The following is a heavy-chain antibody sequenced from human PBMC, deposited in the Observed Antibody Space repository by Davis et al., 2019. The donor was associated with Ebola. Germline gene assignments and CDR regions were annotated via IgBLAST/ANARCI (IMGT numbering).Heavy chain of an antibody. V-gene: IGHV4-59*12. Sequence: SETLSLTCAVYGGSFSGYYWSWIRPPPGTGLAWIGYIYYIGSTNYNPSLKSRVTISVDTSKNQFSLKLSSVTAADTAWYYCARMRVFGVVIPYYYGMDVWGQGTTVTVSS. CDR3: ARMRVFGVVIPYYYGMDV. D-gene: IGHD3-3*01. CDR2: IYYIGST. CDR1: GGSFSGYY. J-gene: IGHJ6*02.